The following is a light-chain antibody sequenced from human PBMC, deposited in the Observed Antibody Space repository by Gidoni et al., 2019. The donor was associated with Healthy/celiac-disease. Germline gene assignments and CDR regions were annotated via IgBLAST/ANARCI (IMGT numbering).Light chain of an antibody. CDR1: SRDVGSYNL. CDR3: CSYAGSSTYV. CDR2: EGS. Sequence: QSALTQPASVSGSPGQSITLPCTGTSRDVGSYNLVSWYQQHPGKAPKLMIYEGSKRPSGVSNRLSGSKSGNTASLTISGLQAEDEADYYCCSYAGSSTYVFGTGTKVTVL. J-gene: IGLJ1*01. V-gene: IGLV2-23*01.